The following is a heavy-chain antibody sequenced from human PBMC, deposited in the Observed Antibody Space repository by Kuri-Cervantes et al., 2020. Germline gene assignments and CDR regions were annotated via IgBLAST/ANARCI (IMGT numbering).Heavy chain of an antibody. CDR2: INHSGST. V-gene: IGHV4-38-2*02. CDR3: ARVTVTTIASFDY. CDR1: GYSISSGYY. D-gene: IGHD4-17*01. J-gene: IGHJ4*02. Sequence: ESLKISCTVSGYSISSGYYWGWIRQPPGKGLEWIGSINHSGSTYYNPSLKSRVTISVDTSKNQFSLKLSSVTAADTAVYYCARVTVTTIASFDYWGQGTLVTVSS.